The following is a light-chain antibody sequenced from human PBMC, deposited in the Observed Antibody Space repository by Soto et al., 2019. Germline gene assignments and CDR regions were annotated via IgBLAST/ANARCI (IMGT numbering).Light chain of an antibody. CDR1: SSVLTYNS. CDR3: SSSTPSRGLV. Sequence: QSVLTQPASVSGSLGQSISISCTEASSVLTYNSVSWYQHHPHKAPKLIIYDVTYRPSGVSTRFSGSQSAGSASLTISGPQAEDEADYYCSSSTPSRGLVFGSGTKLTVL. J-gene: IGLJ1*01. V-gene: IGLV2-14*01. CDR2: DVT.